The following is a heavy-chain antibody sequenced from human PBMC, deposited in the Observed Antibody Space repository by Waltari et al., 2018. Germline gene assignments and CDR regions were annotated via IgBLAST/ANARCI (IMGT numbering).Heavy chain of an antibody. CDR3: ARGWGEKCLVRVY. V-gene: IGHV4-34*01. CDR2: INHSGST. Sequence: QVQLQQWGAGLLKPSETLSLTCAVYGGSFSGYYWSWIRQPPGKGLEWIGEINHSGSTNYNPSLKRQVTISIDTSKNQFSRKLSAVTSADTAVYYCARGWGEKCLVRVYWGQGTLVTVSS. J-gene: IGHJ4*02. CDR1: GGSFSGYY. D-gene: IGHD6-19*01.